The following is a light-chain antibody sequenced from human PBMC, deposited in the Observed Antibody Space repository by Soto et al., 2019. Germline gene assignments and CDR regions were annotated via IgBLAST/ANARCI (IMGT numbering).Light chain of an antibody. J-gene: IGKJ1*01. Sequence: EVALTQSPGTLSLSPGERATLSCRASQSVGSSYLAWYQQKPGQAPRVLIYGTSSRATGIPDRFSGSGSGTGFTLTISRLEPEDFAVYYCQQYTTSSWTFGQGTKVDIK. CDR2: GTS. V-gene: IGKV3-20*01. CDR1: QSVGSSY. CDR3: QQYTTSSWT.